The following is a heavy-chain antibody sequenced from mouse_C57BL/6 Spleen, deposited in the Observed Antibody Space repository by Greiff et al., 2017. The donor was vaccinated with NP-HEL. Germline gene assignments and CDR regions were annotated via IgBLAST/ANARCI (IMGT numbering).Heavy chain of an antibody. V-gene: IGHV1-26*01. J-gene: IGHJ3*01. D-gene: IGHD1-1*01. CDR2: INPNNGGT. CDR3: ASHYYGSSFWFAY. Sequence: VQLQQSGPELVKPGASVKISCKASGYTFTDYYMNWVKQSHGKSLEWIGDINPNNGGTSYNQKFKGKATLTVDKSSSTAYMELRSLTSEDSAVYYCASHYYGSSFWFAYWGQGTLVTVSA. CDR1: GYTFTDYY.